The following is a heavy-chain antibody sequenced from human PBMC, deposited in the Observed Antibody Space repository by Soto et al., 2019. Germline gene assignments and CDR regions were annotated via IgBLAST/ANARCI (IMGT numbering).Heavy chain of an antibody. CDR1: GGTFNKYA. J-gene: IGHJ4*02. D-gene: IGHD2-2*01. CDR3: ARGVVVVTNYYFDQ. CDR2: LLPIYSTRNYA. Sequence: QVQLVQSGAEVRKPGSSVKVSCKASGGTFNKYAISWVRQAPGQGPEWMGGLLPIYSTRNYANYAHKFQGRVTITVDTSTSTAYMELSGLKSDDTAIYYCARGVVVVTNYYFDQWGQGTLGTVSS. V-gene: IGHV1-69*06.